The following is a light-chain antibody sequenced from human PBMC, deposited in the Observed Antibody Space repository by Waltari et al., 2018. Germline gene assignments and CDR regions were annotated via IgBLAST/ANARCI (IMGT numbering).Light chain of an antibody. Sequence: SYVLTQTPSVSVAPGQTATITCGGDNLGTKVVHWYQQTPGRAPVLVVSDDSDRPSGIPERFAGSHSGYTATLTISRVEAGDEADYYCQVWDTTSDQLVFGGGTKLSVL. CDR2: DDS. J-gene: IGLJ2*01. V-gene: IGLV3-21*02. CDR1: NLGTKV. CDR3: QVWDTTSDQLV.